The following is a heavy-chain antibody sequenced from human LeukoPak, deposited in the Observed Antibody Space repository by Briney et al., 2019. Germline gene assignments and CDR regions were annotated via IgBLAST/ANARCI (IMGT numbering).Heavy chain of an antibody. CDR3: ARDYEEDCSGGSCYSIPGAIDY. CDR2: ISYDGSNK. D-gene: IGHD2-15*01. Sequence: GGSLRLSCAASGFTFSSYAMHWVRQAPGKGLEWVAVISYDGSNKYYADSVKGRFTISRDNYKNTLYLQMNSLRAEDTAVYYCARDYEEDCSGGSCYSIPGAIDYWGQGTLVTVSS. J-gene: IGHJ4*02. CDR1: GFTFSSYA. V-gene: IGHV3-30-3*01.